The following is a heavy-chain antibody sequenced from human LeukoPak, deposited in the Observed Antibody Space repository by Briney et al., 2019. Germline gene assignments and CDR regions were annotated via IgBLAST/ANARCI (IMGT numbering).Heavy chain of an antibody. Sequence: GESLKISCEASGYTFTKHWIGWVRQMPGKGLEWMGIIYPGDSDTRYNPSFQGQVTVSVDKSITTAYLQWSSLKASDTAVYYCVRGWRGSLYDPPDFWGQGTLVTVSP. CDR3: VRGWRGSLYDPPDF. V-gene: IGHV5-51*01. D-gene: IGHD3-16*01. J-gene: IGHJ4*02. CDR1: GYTFTKHW. CDR2: IYPGDSDT.